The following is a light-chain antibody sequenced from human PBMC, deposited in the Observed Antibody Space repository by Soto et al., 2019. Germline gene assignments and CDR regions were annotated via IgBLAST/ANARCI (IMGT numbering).Light chain of an antibody. CDR2: GAS. Sequence: EIVLTQSPGTLSLSPGERATLYCRASQSVSSSSLAWYQQKPGQAPRLLIYGASSRATGIPDRFRGSGSGTDFPLTITRLEPEDFAVYYCQQYGPSPMYTFGQGTKLEIK. J-gene: IGKJ2*01. CDR3: QQYGPSPMYT. V-gene: IGKV3-20*01. CDR1: QSVSSSS.